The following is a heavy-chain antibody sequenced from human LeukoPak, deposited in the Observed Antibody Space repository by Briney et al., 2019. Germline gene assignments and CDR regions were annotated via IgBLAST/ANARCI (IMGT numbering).Heavy chain of an antibody. V-gene: IGHV1-46*01. CDR1: GYTFTSQY. J-gene: IGHJ4*02. CDR2: INPSGGST. CDR3: ARAEMATSDFDY. Sequence: ASVKVSCKASGYTFTSQYVHWVRQAPGRGLEWMGIINPSGGSTRYAQKFQGRVTITADKSTSTAYMELSSLRSEDTAVYYCARAEMATSDFDYWGQGTLVTVSS. D-gene: IGHD5-12*01.